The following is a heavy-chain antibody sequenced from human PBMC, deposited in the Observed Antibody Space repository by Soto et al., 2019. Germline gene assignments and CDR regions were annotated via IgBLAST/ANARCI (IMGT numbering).Heavy chain of an antibody. V-gene: IGHV3-33*01. CDR3: ATDKGYDYVWGSHRYCLDF. J-gene: IGHJ4*02. D-gene: IGHD3-16*02. Sequence: GGSLRLSCAASGFKFNEYGMHWVRQAPGKGPEWVAVIWFDGTKKYYADSMKGRFTISRDNSRNTLYLQMNSLRAEDTAVYHCATDKGYDYVWGSHRYCLDFWGQGT. CDR1: GFKFNEYG. CDR2: IWFDGTKK.